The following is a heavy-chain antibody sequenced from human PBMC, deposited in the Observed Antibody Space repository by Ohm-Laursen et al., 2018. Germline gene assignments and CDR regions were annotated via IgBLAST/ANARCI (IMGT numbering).Heavy chain of an antibody. V-gene: IGHV3-48*04. CDR2: ISSSGSTI. Sequence: SLRLSCAASGFTFSSYSMNWVRQAPGKGLEWVSYISSSGSTIYYADSVKGRFTISRDNAKNSLYLQMNSLRAEDTAVYHCARDPVRGLTDYWGQGTLVTVSS. CDR3: ARDPVRGLTDY. J-gene: IGHJ4*02. D-gene: IGHD3-16*01. CDR1: GFTFSSYS.